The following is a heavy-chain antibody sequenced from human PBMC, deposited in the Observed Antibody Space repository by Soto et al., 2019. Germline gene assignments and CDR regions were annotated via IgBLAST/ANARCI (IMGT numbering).Heavy chain of an antibody. CDR2: INHSGST. CDR1: GGSFSGYY. D-gene: IGHD3-10*01. Sequence: QVQLQQWGAGLLKPSETLSLTCAVYGGSFSGYYWSWIRQPPGKGLEWIGEINHSGSTNYNPSLTSRVTISVDTSKNQFSLKLSSVTAADTAVYYCARGRYYYGSGRLNWFDPWGQGTLVTVSS. V-gene: IGHV4-34*01. J-gene: IGHJ5*02. CDR3: ARGRYYYGSGRLNWFDP.